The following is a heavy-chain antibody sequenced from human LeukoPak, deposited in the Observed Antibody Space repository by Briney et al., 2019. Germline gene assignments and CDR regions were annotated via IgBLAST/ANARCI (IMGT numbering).Heavy chain of an antibody. CDR3: ARHEGGIAAAGTDLDY. D-gene: IGHD6-13*01. V-gene: IGHV5-51*01. Sequence: GASLKISCKGSGYSFTSYWIGWVRQMPGKGLEWMGIIYPGDSDTRYSPSFQGQVTISADKSISTAYLQWSSLKASDTAMYYCARHEGGIAAAGTDLDYWGQGTLVTVSS. J-gene: IGHJ4*02. CDR2: IYPGDSDT. CDR1: GYSFTSYW.